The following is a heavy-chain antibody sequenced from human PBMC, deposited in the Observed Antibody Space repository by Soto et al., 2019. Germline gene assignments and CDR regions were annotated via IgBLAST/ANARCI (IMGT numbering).Heavy chain of an antibody. J-gene: IGHJ4*02. Sequence: PGGSLRLSCAASGFTFSGFGMHWVRRAPGKGLEWVAIIWYDGSDKYYADSVKGRFTISRDSSKNTLYLQMNSLRAEDTAVYHCAFGNLSYYFDYWGQGTPVTVSS. CDR1: GFTFSGFG. D-gene: IGHD3-16*01. CDR3: AFGNLSYYFDY. CDR2: IWYDGSDK. V-gene: IGHV3-33*01.